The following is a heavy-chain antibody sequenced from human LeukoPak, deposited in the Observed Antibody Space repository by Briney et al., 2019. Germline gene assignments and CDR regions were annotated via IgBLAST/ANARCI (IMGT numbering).Heavy chain of an antibody. CDR2: ISGSGGST. V-gene: IGHV3-23*01. J-gene: IGHJ4*02. CDR3: AKDLGYSYGYFDY. D-gene: IGHD5-18*01. CDR1: EFTFSSYA. Sequence: PGGSLRLSCAASEFTFSSYAMSWVRQAPGKGLEWVSAISGSGGSTYYADSVKGRFTISRDNSKNTLYLQMNSLRAEDTAVYYCAKDLGYSYGYFDYWGQGTLVTVSS.